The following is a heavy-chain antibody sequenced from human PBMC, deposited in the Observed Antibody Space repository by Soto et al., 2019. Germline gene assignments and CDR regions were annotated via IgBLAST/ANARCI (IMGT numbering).Heavy chain of an antibody. Sequence: QVQLQQWGAGLLKPSETLSLTCAVYGGSFSGYYWSWLPQPPGKGPEWIGEINHSGNTKYTPSLESRVTISVDTSKNQFSLKLNSVSAADTAVYYCARTGGMDVWSQGATVTVSS. CDR1: GGSFSGYY. CDR2: INHSGNT. J-gene: IGHJ6*02. CDR3: ARTGGMDV. V-gene: IGHV4-34*01.